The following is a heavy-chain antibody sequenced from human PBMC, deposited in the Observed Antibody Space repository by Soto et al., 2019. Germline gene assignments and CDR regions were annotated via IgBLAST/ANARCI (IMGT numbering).Heavy chain of an antibody. J-gene: IGHJ4*02. D-gene: IGHD3-22*01. V-gene: IGHV4-34*01. CDR1: GGSFSRYY. Sequence: SETLSLTCVVYGGSFSRYYWNWIRQSPGKGLEWIGQINHSGNTNYNPSLKCRVTIAVYKSKTQFPLKLTSVTAAGTAVYYCARAACFYDTTGSYDEDYFDNWGRGTLVTVSS. CDR2: INHSGNT. CDR3: ARAACFYDTTGSYDEDYFDN.